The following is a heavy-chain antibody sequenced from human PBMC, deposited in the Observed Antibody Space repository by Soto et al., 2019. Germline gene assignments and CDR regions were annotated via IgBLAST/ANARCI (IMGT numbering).Heavy chain of an antibody. J-gene: IGHJ3*02. V-gene: IGHV1-18*04. CDR1: GYSFSGYD. CDR2: VSTSIRST. D-gene: IGHD2-21*01. Sequence: QGKLLQSGPEVKKPGASGQVSCTASGYSFSGYDITWGRQAPGQGLEWLGWVSTSIRSTMSAEKLQGKLTMTTDTSTTTVYMELRGLTSDDTAVYYCARDSGAALYGEDALDIWGQGTMVSVSS. CDR3: ARDSGAALYGEDALDI.